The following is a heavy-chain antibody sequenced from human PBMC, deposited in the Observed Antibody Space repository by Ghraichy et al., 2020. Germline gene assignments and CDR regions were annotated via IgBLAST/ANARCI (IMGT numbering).Heavy chain of an antibody. D-gene: IGHD3-10*01. CDR1: GITFSTFA. V-gene: IGHV3-30*18. CDR3: AQGPYYYDSGTQMPEGDFDY. Sequence: LSLTCAASGITFSTFAMHWARQAPGKGLEWVALISYDGRKEYYADSVNGRFTISRDNPKNTLSLQMNSLRPEDTAVYYCAQGPYYYDSGTQMPEGDFDYWGQGTLVTVAS. J-gene: IGHJ4*02. CDR2: ISYDGRKE.